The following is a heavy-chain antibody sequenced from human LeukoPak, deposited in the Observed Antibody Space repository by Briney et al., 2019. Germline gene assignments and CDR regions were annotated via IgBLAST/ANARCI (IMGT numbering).Heavy chain of an antibody. V-gene: IGHV3-74*01. D-gene: IGHD4-17*01. Sequence: QSGGSLRLSCAASGFTFSSYWMHWVRHAPGKGLVWVSRINSDGSSTSYADSVKGRFTISRDNAKNTLYLQMNSLRAEDTAVYYCARDRSYGDYGAFDYWGQGTLVTVSS. CDR2: INSDGSST. CDR1: GFTFSSYW. CDR3: ARDRSYGDYGAFDY. J-gene: IGHJ4*02.